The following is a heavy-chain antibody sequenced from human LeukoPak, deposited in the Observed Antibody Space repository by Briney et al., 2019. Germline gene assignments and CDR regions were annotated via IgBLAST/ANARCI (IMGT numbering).Heavy chain of an antibody. V-gene: IGHV4-59*08. J-gene: IGHJ4*02. Sequence: SETLSLTCTVSGGSISSYYWSWIRQPPGKGLEWIGYIYYSGSTNYNPSLKSRVTISVDTSKNQFSLKLSSVTAADTAVYYCARHGDGPGSYYPSLYFDYWGQGTLVTVSS. CDR1: GGSISSYY. CDR3: ARHGDGPGSYYPSLYFDY. CDR2: IYYSGST. D-gene: IGHD3-10*01.